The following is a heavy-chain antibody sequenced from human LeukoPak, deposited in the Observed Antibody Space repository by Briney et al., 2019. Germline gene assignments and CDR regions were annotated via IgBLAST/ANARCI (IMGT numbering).Heavy chain of an antibody. CDR2: ISYDGSNK. J-gene: IGHJ4*02. Sequence: PGRSLRLSCAASGFTFSSYAMHWVRQAPGKGLEWVAVISYDGSNKYYADSVKGRFTISRDNSKNTLYLQMNSLRAEDTAVYYCARDLYPGYSSGWYSDYWGQGTLVTVSS. CDR3: ARDLYPGYSSGWYSDY. V-gene: IGHV3-30-3*01. D-gene: IGHD6-19*01. CDR1: GFTFSSYA.